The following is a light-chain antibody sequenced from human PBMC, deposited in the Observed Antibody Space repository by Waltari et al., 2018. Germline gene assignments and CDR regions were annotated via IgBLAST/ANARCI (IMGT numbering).Light chain of an antibody. Sequence: VLLTQSPASLSVSPGDTVILSCRASQSVRTNLVWYQQKAGQAPRTLIYGASTRASGVPSRFSGSGSETDFTLIISSLQSEDAAVYFCQQYYVWPPITFVGGTKLEI. V-gene: IGKV3-15*01. CDR1: QSVRTN. CDR2: GAS. J-gene: IGKJ4*01. CDR3: QQYYVWPPIT.